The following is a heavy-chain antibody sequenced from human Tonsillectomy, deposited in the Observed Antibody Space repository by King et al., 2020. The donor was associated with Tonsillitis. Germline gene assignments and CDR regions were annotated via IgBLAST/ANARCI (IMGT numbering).Heavy chain of an antibody. CDR2: IYYSGST. D-gene: IGHD6-13*01. V-gene: IGHV4-61*01. CDR1: GGSVSSGSYY. CDR3: EKVGIEEAGTMEY. Sequence: QLQESGPGLVKPSETLSLTCTVSGGSVSSGSYYWIWIRQPPGKGLEWIGYIYYSGSTNYNPSLKSRVTISVDTSKNQFSLNLSSVTAADTAVYYCEKVGIEEAGTMEYWGQGTLVTVAS. J-gene: IGHJ4*02.